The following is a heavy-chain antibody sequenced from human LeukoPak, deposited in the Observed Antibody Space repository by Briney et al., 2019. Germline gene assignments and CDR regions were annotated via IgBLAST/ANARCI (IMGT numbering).Heavy chain of an antibody. J-gene: IGHJ5*02. Sequence: TGGSLRLSCAASGFTFSSYGMSWVRQAPGKGLEWVSAISGSGGSTYYADSVKGWFTISRDSSKNTLYLQMNSLRAEDTAVYYCAKVPHSTVAGTFDPWGQGTLVTVSS. V-gene: IGHV3-23*01. CDR1: GFTFSSYG. CDR3: AKVPHSTVAGTFDP. D-gene: IGHD6-19*01. CDR2: ISGSGGST.